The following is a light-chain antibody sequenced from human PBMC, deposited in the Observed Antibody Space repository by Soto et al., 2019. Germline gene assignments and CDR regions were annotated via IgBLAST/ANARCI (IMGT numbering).Light chain of an antibody. V-gene: IGKV1-39*01. CDR2: ATS. Sequence: DIQVTQSPSSLSASVGDRVTITCRASQNIFTYLNWYQQRPGKAPNLLIYATSNLQSGVPSRFSGSGSGTDFTLTISSLQPEDFGTYYCQQSYTSPWTFGQGTKVDIK. CDR3: QQSYTSPWT. J-gene: IGKJ1*01. CDR1: QNIFTY.